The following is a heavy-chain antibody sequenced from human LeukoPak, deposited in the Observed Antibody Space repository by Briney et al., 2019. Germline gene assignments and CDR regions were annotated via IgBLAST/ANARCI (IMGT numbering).Heavy chain of an antibody. Sequence: GGSLRLSCAASGFTFSSDAMHWVRQAPGKGLEWVAVISHDGSNKYYADSVKGRFTISRDNSKNTLYLQMNSLRAEDTAVYYRARGAGHGSGTYYSHNWGQGTLVTVSS. D-gene: IGHD3-10*01. CDR2: ISHDGSNK. CDR3: ARGAGHGSGTYYSHN. J-gene: IGHJ4*02. CDR1: GFTFSSDA. V-gene: IGHV3-30-3*01.